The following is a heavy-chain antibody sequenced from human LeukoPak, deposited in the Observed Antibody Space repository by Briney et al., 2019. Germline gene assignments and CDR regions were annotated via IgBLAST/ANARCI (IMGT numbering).Heavy chain of an antibody. J-gene: IGHJ4*02. CDR3: VSPTADYPFLCYFDS. CDR1: GFTFSSYA. Sequence: QPGRSLRLSCAASGFTFSSYAMYWVRQAPGKGLEWVAVISYDGSNKYYADSVKGRFAISRDNSKNTLFLQMNNLRSEDTALYYCVSPTADYPFLCYFDSWGQGTLVTVSS. CDR2: ISYDGSNK. D-gene: IGHD5-12*01. V-gene: IGHV3-30*09.